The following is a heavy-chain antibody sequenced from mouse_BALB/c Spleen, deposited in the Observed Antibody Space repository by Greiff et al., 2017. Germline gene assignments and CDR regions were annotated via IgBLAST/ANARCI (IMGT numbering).Heavy chain of an antibody. J-gene: IGHJ4*01. CDR2: ISSGSSTI. V-gene: IGHV5-17*02. CDR1: GFTFSSFG. Sequence: EVQLVESGGGLVQPGGSRKLSCAASGFTFSSFGMHWVRQAPEKGLEWVAYISSGSSTIYYADTVKGRFTISRDNPKNTLFLQMTSLRSEDTAMYYCARSGDGYYLYDMDYWGQGTSVTVSS. CDR3: ARSGDGYYLYDMDY. D-gene: IGHD2-3*01.